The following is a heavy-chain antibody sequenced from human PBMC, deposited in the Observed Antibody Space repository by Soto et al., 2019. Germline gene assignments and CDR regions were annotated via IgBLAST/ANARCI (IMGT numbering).Heavy chain of an antibody. V-gene: IGHV2-5*01. CDR2: IYWNDDK. CDR1: GFSLSTSGVG. J-gene: IGHJ4*02. Sequence: VSGPTLVNPTQTLTLTCTFSGFSLSTSGVGVGWIRQPPGKALEWLALIYWNDDKRYSPSLKSRLTITKDSSKNQVVLTMTNMDPVDTATYYCAHVPFYYYDSRGYIDYWGQGTLVTVSS. D-gene: IGHD3-22*01. CDR3: AHVPFYYYDSRGYIDY.